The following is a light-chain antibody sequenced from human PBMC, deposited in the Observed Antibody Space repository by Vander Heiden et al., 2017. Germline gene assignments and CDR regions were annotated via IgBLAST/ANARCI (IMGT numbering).Light chain of an antibody. Sequence: DIQMTQSPSSLSASPGDRGTITCRTSQSIGVYLNWYQQKPGKAPNLLIYIASSLQTGVPPRFSGSGSGIDFTLTISSLQPEDSATYYCQQTYTTPQTFGGGTKVEIK. CDR2: IAS. V-gene: IGKV1-39*01. J-gene: IGKJ4*01. CDR1: QSIGVY. CDR3: QQTYTTPQT.